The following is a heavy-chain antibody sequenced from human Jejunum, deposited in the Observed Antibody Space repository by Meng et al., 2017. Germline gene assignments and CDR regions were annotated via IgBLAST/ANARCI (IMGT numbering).Heavy chain of an antibody. CDR2: INTNTGNP. J-gene: IGHJ4*02. D-gene: IGHD3-3*01. CDR3: ARDLTYGFLE. CDR1: GYTFTSQA. V-gene: IGHV7-4-1*02. Sequence: QVQLWESGLELKTPGASVKVSCKASGYTFTSQAMNWVRQAPGQGLEWMGWINTNTGNPRYAQGFTGRFVFSLDTSVNTAYLQITSLKAEDTAVYYCARDLTYGFLEWGQGTLVTVSS.